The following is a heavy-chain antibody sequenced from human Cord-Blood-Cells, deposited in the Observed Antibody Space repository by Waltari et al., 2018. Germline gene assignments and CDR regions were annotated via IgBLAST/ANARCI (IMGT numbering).Heavy chain of an antibody. Sequence: QVQLQQWGAGLLKPSETLSLTCAVYGGSFSGYYWSWIRQPPGKGLEWIGEINHSGSTNYNPSLKSRVTISVDTSKTQFSLKLSSVTAADTAVYYCARPPPAAANFNDSFDIWGQGIMVTVSS. D-gene: IGHD2-2*01. CDR3: ARPPPAAANFNDSFDI. V-gene: IGHV4-34*01. CDR1: GGSFSGYY. CDR2: INHSGST. J-gene: IGHJ3*02.